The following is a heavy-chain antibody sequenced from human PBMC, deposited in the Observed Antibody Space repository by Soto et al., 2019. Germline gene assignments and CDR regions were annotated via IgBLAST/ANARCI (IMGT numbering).Heavy chain of an antibody. CDR1: GYTFTSYG. CDR2: ISAYNGNT. D-gene: IGHD6-13*01. CDR3: ARDKQQLGQSRVWFDP. V-gene: IGHV1-18*01. J-gene: IGHJ5*02. Sequence: QVQLVQSGAEVKKPGASVKVSCKASGYTFTSYGISWVRQAPGQGLEWMGWISAYNGNTNYAQKLQGRVTMTTDTSTSTTYMELRSLRSDEPAVYYCARDKQQLGQSRVWFDPWGQGTLVTVSS.